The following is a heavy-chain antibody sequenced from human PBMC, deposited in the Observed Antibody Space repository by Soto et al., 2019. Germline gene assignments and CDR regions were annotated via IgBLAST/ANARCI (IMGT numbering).Heavy chain of an antibody. CDR2: IYLSGST. J-gene: IGHJ6*02. V-gene: IGHV4-30-2*01. D-gene: IGHD6-6*01. CDR3: VRFRPWYYDMDV. CDR1: GGSISSGGFS. Sequence: SEILYLTCAVSGGSISSGGFSWIWIRQPPGKGLEWIGYIYLSGSTYYNPSLKNRFTISTMSNNKFSLELSSVTAADTAVYYCVRFRPWYYDMDVWGQGTTVTVSS.